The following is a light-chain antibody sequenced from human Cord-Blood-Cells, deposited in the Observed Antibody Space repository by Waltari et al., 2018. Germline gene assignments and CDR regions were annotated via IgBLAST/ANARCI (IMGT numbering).Light chain of an antibody. V-gene: IGKV1-39*01. CDR3: QQSYSTPYT. CDR1: QSISSY. CDR2: AAS. Sequence: DIQMTQSPSSLSASVGDRVTITCRASQSISSYLNWYQQKPGKAPKLTIYAASSLQSGVPSRFSGSGSGTDFTLTISSLQPEDFATYYCQQSYSTPYTFGQGTKLEIK. J-gene: IGKJ2*01.